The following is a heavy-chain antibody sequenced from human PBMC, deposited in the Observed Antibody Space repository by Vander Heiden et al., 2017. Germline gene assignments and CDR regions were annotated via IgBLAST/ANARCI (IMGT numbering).Heavy chain of an antibody. CDR3: ARGPRYDFWSGYYIPHYYYYGMDV. D-gene: IGHD3-3*01. CDR1: GFTFSSYA. V-gene: IGHV3-30*04. J-gene: IGHJ6*02. Sequence: QVQLVEYVGGVVQPGRSLSLSCAASGFTFSSYAMHRVRQAPGKGREWVAVISYDGSNKYYAYSVKGRFTSSRDNSKNTLYLQMNSLRAEDTAVYYCARGPRYDFWSGYYIPHYYYYGMDVWGQGTTVTVSS. CDR2: ISYDGSNK.